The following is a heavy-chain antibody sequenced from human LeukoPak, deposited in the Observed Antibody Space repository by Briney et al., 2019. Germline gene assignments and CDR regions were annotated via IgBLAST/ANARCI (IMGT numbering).Heavy chain of an antibody. V-gene: IGHV3-53*01. CDR1: GFTVSSNY. J-gene: IGHJ3*02. D-gene: IGHD1-14*01. Sequence: PGGSLRLSCAASGFTVSSNYMSWVRQAPGKGLEWVSVIYSGGTTYYADSVKGRFTISRDNSKNTLYLQMNSLRAEDTAVYYCARDKYHPWAFDIWGQGTMVTVSS. CDR3: ARDKYHPWAFDI. CDR2: IYSGGTT.